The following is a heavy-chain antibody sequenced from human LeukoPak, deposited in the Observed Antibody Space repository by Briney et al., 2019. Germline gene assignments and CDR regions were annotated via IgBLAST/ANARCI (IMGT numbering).Heavy chain of an antibody. CDR1: GCSINSYD. D-gene: IGHD3-10*01. V-gene: IGHV4-59*01. J-gene: IGHJ5*02. CDR2: IHYTGST. CDR3: ARAGYYGSGNDFRFDP. Sequence: SETLSLTCTVSGCSINSYDWSWIRQPPGKGLECMGYIHYTGSTNYNPSLKSRVPISVDPSKSQFYLKLSSVTAADTAIYYCARAGYYGSGNDFRFDPWGQGTLVTVYS.